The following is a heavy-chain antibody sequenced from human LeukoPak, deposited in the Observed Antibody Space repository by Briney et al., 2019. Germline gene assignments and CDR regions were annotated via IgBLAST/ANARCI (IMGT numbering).Heavy chain of an antibody. V-gene: IGHV1-69*04. Sequence: VASVKVSCKASGGTFSSYTITWVRQAPGQGLEWMGRIIPIFDIATYAQKFQGRVTITADKSTSTSYMELSSLRSEDTAVYYCARDNTYYDILTGYWSGYYFDYWGQGTLVTVSS. D-gene: IGHD3-9*01. CDR2: IIPIFDIA. CDR3: ARDNTYYDILTGYWSGYYFDY. CDR1: GGTFSSYT. J-gene: IGHJ4*02.